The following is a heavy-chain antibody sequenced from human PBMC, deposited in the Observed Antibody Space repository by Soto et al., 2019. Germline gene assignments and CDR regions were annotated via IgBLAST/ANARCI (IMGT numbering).Heavy chain of an antibody. V-gene: IGHV4-34*01. CDR2: INHGGTT. J-gene: IGHJ4*02. D-gene: IGHD6-19*01. Sequence: SETLSLTCAVSGESFSGYIWTWIRQTPGKGLEWIGQINHGGTTSYNPSLKSRVTMFVHTSKNQFSLHLTSVTAADTAIYYCVQTTGWPGFDFWGQGTLVTVSS. CDR3: VQTTGWPGFDF. CDR1: GESFSGYI.